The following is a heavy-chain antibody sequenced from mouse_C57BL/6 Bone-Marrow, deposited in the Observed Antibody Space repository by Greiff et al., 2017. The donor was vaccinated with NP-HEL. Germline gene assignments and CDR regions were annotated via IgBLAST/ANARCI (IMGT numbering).Heavy chain of an antibody. V-gene: IGHV1-18*01. J-gene: IGHJ3*01. CDR2: INPNNGGT. CDR3: ARLFAD. Sequence: VQLKESGPELVKPGASVKIPCKASGYTFTDYNMDWVKQSHGKSLEWIGDINPNNGGTIYNQKFKGKATLTVDKSSSTAYMELRSLTSEDTAVYYCARLFADWGQGTLVTVSA. CDR1: GYTFTDYN.